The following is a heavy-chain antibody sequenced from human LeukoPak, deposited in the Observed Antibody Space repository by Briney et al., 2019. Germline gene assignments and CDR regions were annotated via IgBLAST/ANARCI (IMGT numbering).Heavy chain of an antibody. V-gene: IGHV3-21*01. Sequence: GGSLRLSCAASGFTFSSYSMNWVRQAPGKGLEWVSSISSSSSYIYYADSVKGRFTISRDNAKNSLYLQMNSLRAEDTAVYYCARAPTVTTLVVHYWGQGTLVTVSA. CDR3: ARAPTVTTLVVHY. J-gene: IGHJ4*02. CDR2: ISSSSSYI. D-gene: IGHD3-22*01. CDR1: GFTFSSYS.